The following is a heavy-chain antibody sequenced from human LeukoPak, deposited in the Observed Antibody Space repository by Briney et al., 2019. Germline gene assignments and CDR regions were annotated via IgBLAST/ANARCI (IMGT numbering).Heavy chain of an antibody. CDR2: ISGSGGST. CDR3: AKDLGYGSGWFDY. J-gene: IGHJ4*02. Sequence: GGPLRLSCAASGFTFSSYAMSWVRQAPGKGLEWVSAISGSGGSTYYADSVKGRFTISRDNSKNTLYLQMNSLRAEDTAVYYCAKDLGYGSGWFDYWGQGTLVTVSS. V-gene: IGHV3-23*01. D-gene: IGHD6-19*01. CDR1: GFTFSSYA.